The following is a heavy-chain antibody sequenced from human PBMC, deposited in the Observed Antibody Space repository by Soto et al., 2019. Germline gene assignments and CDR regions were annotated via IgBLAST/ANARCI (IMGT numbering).Heavy chain of an antibody. V-gene: IGHV1-69*13. CDR2: IIPIFGTA. J-gene: IGHJ6*02. CDR3: ARGNSGSYPPDYYYGMDV. Sequence: ASVKVSCKASGGTFSSYAISWVRQAPGQGLEWMGGIIPIFGTANYAQKFQGRVTITADESTSTAYMELSSLRSEDTAVYYCARGNSGSYPPDYYYGMDVWGQGTTVTVSS. CDR1: GGTFSSYA. D-gene: IGHD1-26*01.